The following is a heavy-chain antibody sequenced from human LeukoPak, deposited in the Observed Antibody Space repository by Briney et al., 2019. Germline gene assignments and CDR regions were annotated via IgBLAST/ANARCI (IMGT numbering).Heavy chain of an antibody. D-gene: IGHD2-21*01. CDR1: GFTVNSNY. Sequence: GGPLRLSCAASGFTVNSNYMTWVRQAPGKGLEWVSVIQSGSSTYYADSVKGRFTISRDNSKNSLYLQMNSLRAEDTAVYYCARGLSDNCFDPWGQGTLVTVSS. CDR2: IQSGSST. CDR3: ARGLSDNCFDP. J-gene: IGHJ5*02. V-gene: IGHV3-66*01.